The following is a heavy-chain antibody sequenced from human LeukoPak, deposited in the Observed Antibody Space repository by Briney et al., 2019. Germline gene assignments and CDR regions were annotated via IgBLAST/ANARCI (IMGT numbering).Heavy chain of an antibody. J-gene: IGHJ4*02. CDR1: GFTFSDFY. CDR3: AREARGSGRDFDY. V-gene: IGHV3-11*01. D-gene: IGHD1-26*01. CDR2: IGTRSNPI. Sequence: PGGYLRLSCAASGFTFSDFYMSWIRQAPGMGLEWISYIGTRSNPIYYADSVKGRFTISRDDAKNSLYLQMNSLRDEDTAVYFCAREARGSGRDFDYWGQGILVTVSS.